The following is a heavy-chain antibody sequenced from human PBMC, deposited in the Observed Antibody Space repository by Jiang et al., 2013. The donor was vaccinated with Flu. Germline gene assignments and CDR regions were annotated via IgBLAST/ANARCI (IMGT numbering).Heavy chain of an antibody. Sequence: LLKPSETLSLTCTVSGYSISSGYYWGWIRQPPGKGLEWIASMYHNGNTYYNPSLKSRVTISVDTSKNQFSLKLSSVTAADTAVYYCARRVTRDSSGYYSRYFDYWGQGTLVTVSS. CDR2: MYHNGNT. CDR1: GYSISSGYY. J-gene: IGHJ4*02. V-gene: IGHV4-38-2*02. CDR3: ARRVTRDSSGYYSRYFDY. D-gene: IGHD3-22*01.